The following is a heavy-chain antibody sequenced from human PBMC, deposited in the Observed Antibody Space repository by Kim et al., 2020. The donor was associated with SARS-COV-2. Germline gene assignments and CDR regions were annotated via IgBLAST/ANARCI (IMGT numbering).Heavy chain of an antibody. J-gene: IGHJ4*02. V-gene: IGHV4-39*01. Sequence: SETLFLTCTVSGGSISSSSYYWGWIRQPPGKGLEWIGSIYYSGSTYYNPSLKSRVTISVDTSKNQFSLKLSSVTAADTAVYYCARLSGWYLLDYWGQGTLVTVSS. CDR3: ARLSGWYLLDY. CDR2: IYYSGST. CDR1: GGSISSSSYY. D-gene: IGHD6-19*01.